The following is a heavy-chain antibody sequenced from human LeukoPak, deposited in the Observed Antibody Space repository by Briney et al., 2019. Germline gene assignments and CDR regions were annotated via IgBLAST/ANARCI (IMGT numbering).Heavy chain of an antibody. CDR2: IIPIFGTA. V-gene: IGHV1-69*13. D-gene: IGHD3-3*01. J-gene: IGHJ6*03. CDR1: GGTFSSYA. Sequence: AASVKVSCKASGGTFSSYAISWVRQAPGQGLEWMGGIIPIFGTANYAQKFQGRVTITADESTSTAYMELSSLRSEDTAVYYCARGRRATIFGVGTYYYYYYMDVWGKGTTVTVSS. CDR3: ARGRRATIFGVGTYYYYYYMDV.